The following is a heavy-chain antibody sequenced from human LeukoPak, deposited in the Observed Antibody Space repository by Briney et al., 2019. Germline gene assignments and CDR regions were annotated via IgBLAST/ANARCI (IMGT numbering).Heavy chain of an antibody. J-gene: IGHJ3*02. CDR1: GFTVSSNY. CDR3: ARYRTYDSSGYYYLSAFDI. CDR2: IYSGGST. D-gene: IGHD3-22*01. Sequence: GGSLRLSCAASGFTVSSNYMSWVRQAPGKGLEWVSVIYSGGSTYYADSVKGRFTISRDNAKNSLYLQMNSLRAEDTAVYYCARYRTYDSSGYYYLSAFDIWGQGTMVTVSS. V-gene: IGHV3-53*01.